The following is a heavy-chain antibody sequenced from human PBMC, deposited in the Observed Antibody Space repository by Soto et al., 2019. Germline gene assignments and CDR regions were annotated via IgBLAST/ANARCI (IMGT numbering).Heavy chain of an antibody. CDR2: IRSKAYGGTT. D-gene: IGHD3-10*01. CDR3: TRQRVWFGELFRQMEDFDY. CDR1: GFTFGDYA. V-gene: IGHV3-49*03. Sequence: GGSLRLSCTASGFTFGDYAMSWFRQAPGKGLEWVGFIRSKAYGGTTEYAASVKGRFTISRDDSKSMAFLQMNGLKTEDTAVYYCTRQRVWFGELFRQMEDFDYWGQGTLVTVSS. J-gene: IGHJ4*02.